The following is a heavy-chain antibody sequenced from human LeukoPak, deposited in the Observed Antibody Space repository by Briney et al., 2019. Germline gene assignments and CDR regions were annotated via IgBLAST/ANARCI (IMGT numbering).Heavy chain of an antibody. V-gene: IGHV3-21*01. CDR1: GFTFSSYG. CDR3: ARCGGDCYLGRRFDY. Sequence: PGGSLRLSCAASGFTFSSYGMSWVRQAPGKGLEWVSSISSSSSYIYYADSVKGRFTISRDNAKNSLYLQMNSLRAEDTAVYYCARCGGDCYLGRRFDYWGQGTLVTVSS. J-gene: IGHJ4*02. CDR2: ISSSSSYI. D-gene: IGHD2-21*02.